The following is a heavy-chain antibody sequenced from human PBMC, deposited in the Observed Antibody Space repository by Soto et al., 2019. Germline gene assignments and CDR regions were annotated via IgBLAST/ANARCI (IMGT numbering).Heavy chain of an antibody. CDR1: GGTFSSYA. CDR2: IIPIFGTA. CDR3: ARVVRGYHLHLWFDP. V-gene: IGHV1-69*01. D-gene: IGHD3-10*01. Sequence: QVQLVQSGAEVKKPGSSVKVSCKASGGTFSSYAISWVRQAPGQGLEWMGGIIPIFGTANYAQKFQGRVTITADESTSTADMELSSLRSEDTAVYYCARVVRGYHLHLWFDPWGQGTLVTVSS. J-gene: IGHJ5*02.